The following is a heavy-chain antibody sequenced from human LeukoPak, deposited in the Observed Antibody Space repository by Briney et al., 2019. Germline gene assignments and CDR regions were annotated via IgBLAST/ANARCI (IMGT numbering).Heavy chain of an antibody. J-gene: IGHJ4*02. CDR1: GFPFRSYP. D-gene: IGHD1-26*01. V-gene: IGHV3-33*06. Sequence: GGSLRLSCAASGFPFRSYPMHWVRQGPGKCLEWLSVIWNDGSNKYYAGSVKGRFTISRDNSKNTLFLQMDSLRADDTAVYYCVKARAGSFCLDSWGQGSLVTVSS. CDR3: VKARAGSFCLDS. CDR2: IWNDGSNK.